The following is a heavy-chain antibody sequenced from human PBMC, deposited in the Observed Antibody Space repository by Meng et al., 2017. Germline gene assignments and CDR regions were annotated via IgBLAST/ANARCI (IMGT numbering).Heavy chain of an antibody. Sequence: GGSLRLSCAASGFTFSSYAMHRVRQAPGKGLEWVAVISYDGSNKYYADSVKGRFTISRDNSKNTLYLQMNSLRAEDTAVYYCARDATYDSSGYYFDYWGQGTLVTVSS. D-gene: IGHD3-22*01. J-gene: IGHJ4*02. CDR3: ARDATYDSSGYYFDY. CDR2: ISYDGSNK. CDR1: GFTFSSYA. V-gene: IGHV3-30*04.